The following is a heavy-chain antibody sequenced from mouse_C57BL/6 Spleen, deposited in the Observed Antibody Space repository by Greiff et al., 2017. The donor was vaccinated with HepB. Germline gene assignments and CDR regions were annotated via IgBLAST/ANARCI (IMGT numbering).Heavy chain of an antibody. CDR1: GYTFTSYG. Sequence: QVQLKESGAELARPGASVKLSCQASGYTFTSYGISWVKQSTGPGLEWIGEIYPRSGNTYYNEKFKGKATLTADKSSSTAYMELRSLTSEDSAVYFCARGGLLLRFDYWGQGTTLTVSS. V-gene: IGHV1-81*01. J-gene: IGHJ2*01. CDR2: IYPRSGNT. D-gene: IGHD1-1*01. CDR3: ARGGLLLRFDY.